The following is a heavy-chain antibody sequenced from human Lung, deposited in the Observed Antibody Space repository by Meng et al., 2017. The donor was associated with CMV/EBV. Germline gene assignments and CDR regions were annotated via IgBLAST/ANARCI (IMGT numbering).Heavy chain of an antibody. V-gene: IGHV3-48*03. CDR1: GFIFSSYE. J-gene: IGHJ4*02. Sequence: GESLKISCGGSGFIFSSYEMNWVRQAPGKGLEWVSYISSSGNIMYYGDSVKGRFTISRDNARNSLYLQMNSLRVEDTAVYYCARDAGRQYYDFWSGPTYWGQGTXVTVSS. D-gene: IGHD3-3*01. CDR3: ARDAGRQYYDFWSGPTY. CDR2: ISSSGNIM.